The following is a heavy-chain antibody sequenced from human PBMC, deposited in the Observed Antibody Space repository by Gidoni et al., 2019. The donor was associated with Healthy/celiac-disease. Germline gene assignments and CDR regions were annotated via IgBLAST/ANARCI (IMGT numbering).Heavy chain of an antibody. CDR3: ARGGDYGDYAYFDY. J-gene: IGHJ4*02. D-gene: IGHD4-17*01. V-gene: IGHV4-34*01. CDR1: GGSFSDYY. CDR2: INHSGST. Sequence: QVQLQQWGAGLLQPSETLSRTCAVYGGSFSDYYWRWIRQPPGKGLEWIGEINHSGSTNYNPSLKSRVTISLDTSKNQFSLKLSSVTAADTAVYYCARGGDYGDYAYFDYWGQGTLVTVSS.